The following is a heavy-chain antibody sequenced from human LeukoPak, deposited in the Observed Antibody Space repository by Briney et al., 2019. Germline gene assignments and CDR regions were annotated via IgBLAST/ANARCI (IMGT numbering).Heavy chain of an antibody. J-gene: IGHJ4*02. CDR1: GYTFTSYY. CDR3: ARGYYGSGSPYSFDY. CDR2: INPSGGST. D-gene: IGHD3-10*01. Sequence: ASVKVSCKASGYTFTSYYMHWVRQAPGQGLEWMGIINPSGGSTGYAQKFQGRVTMTRDTSTSTVYMELSSLRSEDTAVYYCARGYYGSGSPYSFDYWGQGTLVTVSS. V-gene: IGHV1-46*01.